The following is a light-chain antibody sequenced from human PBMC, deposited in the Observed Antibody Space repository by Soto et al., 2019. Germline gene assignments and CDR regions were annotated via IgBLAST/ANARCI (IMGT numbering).Light chain of an antibody. CDR3: MQALQTPLT. V-gene: IGKV2-28*01. Sequence: DIVMTQSPLSLPVTPGEPASISCRSSQSLLHSNGYNYVDWFLQRTGQSPQVLIYMGSYRASGVPDRFSGSGSGTDFTLEISRVESEDVGIYYCMQALQTPLTFGGGTKVEIK. CDR1: QSLLHSNGYNY. J-gene: IGKJ4*01. CDR2: MGS.